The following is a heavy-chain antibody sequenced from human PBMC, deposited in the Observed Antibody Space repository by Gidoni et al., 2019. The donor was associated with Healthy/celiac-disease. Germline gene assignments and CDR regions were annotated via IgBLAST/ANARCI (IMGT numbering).Heavy chain of an antibody. V-gene: IGHV3-21*01. CDR3: ARDHGGDYFNDAFDI. CDR2: ISSSSSYI. D-gene: IGHD4-17*01. Sequence: EVQLVESGGGLVKPGGSLRLSCAASGFTFSSYSMNWVRQAPGKGLEWVSSISSSSSYIYYADSVKGRFTISRDNAKNSLYLQMNSLRAEDTAVYYCARDHGGDYFNDAFDIWGQGTMVTVSS. CDR1: GFTFSSYS. J-gene: IGHJ3*02.